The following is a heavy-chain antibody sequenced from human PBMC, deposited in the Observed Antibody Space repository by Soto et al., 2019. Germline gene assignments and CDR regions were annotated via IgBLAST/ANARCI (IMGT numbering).Heavy chain of an antibody. CDR1: GYTFTSYG. Sequence: ASVKVSCKASGYTFTSYGISWVRQAPGQGLEWMGWISAYNGKANYAQKFQGRVTITADESTSTAYMELSSLRSEDTAVYYCADGSGYSYGYGYYYGMDVWGQGTTVTVSS. V-gene: IGHV1-18*01. CDR3: ADGSGYSYGYGYYYGMDV. D-gene: IGHD5-18*01. CDR2: ISAYNGKA. J-gene: IGHJ6*02.